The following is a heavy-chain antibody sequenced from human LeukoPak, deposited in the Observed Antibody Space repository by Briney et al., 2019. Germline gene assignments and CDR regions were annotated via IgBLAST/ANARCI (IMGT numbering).Heavy chain of an antibody. Sequence: GGPLRLSCAASGFSFSRYWMTWVRQAPGKGLEWVSAISGSGGSTYYADSAKGRFTISRDNSKNTLYLQMNSLRAEDTAVYYCAKRDYGGNSHYWYFDLWGRGTLVTVSS. V-gene: IGHV3-23*01. J-gene: IGHJ2*01. D-gene: IGHD4-23*01. CDR3: AKRDYGGNSHYWYFDL. CDR1: GFSFSRYW. CDR2: ISGSGGST.